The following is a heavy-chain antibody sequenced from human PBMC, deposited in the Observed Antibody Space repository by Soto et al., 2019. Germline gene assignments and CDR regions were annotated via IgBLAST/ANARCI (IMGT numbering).Heavy chain of an antibody. J-gene: IGHJ4*02. CDR2: VHYSGAT. CDR1: GDSIRSSY. Sequence: SETLSLTCTVSGDSIRSSYWSWVRQPPGKGLEWIGYVHYSGATNSNPSLKSRVTISADTSKNQFSLKVVSVTPSDTAVYFCARDLSGGSSWYEFDSWGPGILVTVS. V-gene: IGHV4-59*01. CDR3: ARDLSGGSSWYEFDS. D-gene: IGHD6-13*01.